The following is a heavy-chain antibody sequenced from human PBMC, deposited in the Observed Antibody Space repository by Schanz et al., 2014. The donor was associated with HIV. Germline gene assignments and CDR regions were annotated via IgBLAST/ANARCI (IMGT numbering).Heavy chain of an antibody. CDR2: IIPIFGTA. J-gene: IGHJ4*02. CDR1: GGTFSIYA. Sequence: QVPLVQSGAEVKKPGSSVKVSCKASGGTFSIYAISWVRQAPGQGLEWMGGIIPIFGTANYAQKFQGRVTIIADESTSTVYMELRSLRSDDTAVYYCARGYCSGGTCYSGDYWGQGTLVTVSS. CDR3: ARGYCSGGTCYSGDY. V-gene: IGHV1-69*01. D-gene: IGHD2-15*01.